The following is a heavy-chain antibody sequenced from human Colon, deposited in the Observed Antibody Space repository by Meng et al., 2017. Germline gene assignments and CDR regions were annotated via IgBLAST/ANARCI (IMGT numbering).Heavy chain of an antibody. CDR2: INPRTGDT. Sequence: VQLRQSGAEVRKPGASVTVSCKASGYTLYIHWVRLRPGEGLEWMGRINPRTGDTKSGQSFQGRVTMTRDTSTTTFSMDLRSLTTDDSAIYFCARESADGGSFDLWGQGTLVTVSS. CDR3: ARESADGGSFDL. CDR1: GYTLY. V-gene: IGHV1-2*06. D-gene: IGHD2-15*01. J-gene: IGHJ4*02.